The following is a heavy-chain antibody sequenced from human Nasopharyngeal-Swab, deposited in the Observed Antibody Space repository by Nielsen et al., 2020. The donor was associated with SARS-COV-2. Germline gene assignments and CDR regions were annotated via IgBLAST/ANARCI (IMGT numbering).Heavy chain of an antibody. J-gene: IGHJ5*02. Sequence: GGSLRLSCAASGFTFSNAWMSWVRQAPGKGLEWVSAISGSGGSTYYADSVKGRFTISRDNSKNTLYLQMNSLRAEDTAVYYCAKDSYPGWFDPWGQGTLVTVSS. CDR2: ISGSGGST. CDR1: GFTFSNAW. V-gene: IGHV3-23*01. CDR3: AKDSYPGWFDP.